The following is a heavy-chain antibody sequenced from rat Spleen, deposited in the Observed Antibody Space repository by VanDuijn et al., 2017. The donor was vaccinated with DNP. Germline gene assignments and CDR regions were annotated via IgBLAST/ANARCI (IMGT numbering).Heavy chain of an antibody. CDR2: IWSGGST. Sequence: VQLQESGPGLVQPSQTLSLTGTVSVFSLTSNSVHWVRQPPGTGLEWGGAIWSGGSTDYNSALKSRLGISRDTSKIQVFLKMNSLQTEDTAIYFCTGGGSSGDYWGQGVMVTVSS. J-gene: IGHJ2*01. CDR1: VFSLTSNS. D-gene: IGHD4-3*01. CDR3: TGGGSSGDY. V-gene: IGHV2-1*01.